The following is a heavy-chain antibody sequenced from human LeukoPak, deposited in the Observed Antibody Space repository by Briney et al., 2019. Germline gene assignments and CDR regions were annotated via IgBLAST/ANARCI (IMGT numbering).Heavy chain of an antibody. CDR2: ISSSGSTI. D-gene: IGHD3-10*01. CDR1: GFTFSDYY. CDR3: ARDLGYYGSGSYYNGDDAFDI. J-gene: IGHJ3*02. V-gene: IGHV3-11*04. Sequence: GGSLRLFCAASGFTFSDYYIISSSGSTIYYADSVKGRFTISRDNSKNTLYLQMNSLRAEDTAVYYCARDLGYYGSGSYYNGDDAFDIWGQGTMVTGSS.